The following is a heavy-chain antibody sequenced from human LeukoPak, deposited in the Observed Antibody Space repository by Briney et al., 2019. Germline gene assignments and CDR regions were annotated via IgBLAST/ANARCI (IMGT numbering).Heavy chain of an antibody. CDR3: AKTITYYYDNSAYPSFDY. D-gene: IGHD3-22*01. CDR2: IIPIFATA. V-gene: IGHV1-69*05. Sequence: APVKVSCKASGGTFSSYGISWVRQAPGQGLEWMGTIIPIFATANYAQKFQGRVTITTDESTSTAYVELSSLRSEDTAVYYCAKTITYYYDNSAYPSFDYWGQGTLVTVSS. J-gene: IGHJ4*02. CDR1: GGTFSSYG.